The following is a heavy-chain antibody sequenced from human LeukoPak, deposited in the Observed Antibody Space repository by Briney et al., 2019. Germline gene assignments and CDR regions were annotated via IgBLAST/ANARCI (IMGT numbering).Heavy chain of an antibody. V-gene: IGHV4-38-2*01. CDR1: GFSISSTYY. CDR3: ARINAPVATFDY. D-gene: IGHD2-21*01. J-gene: IGHJ4*02. CDR2: ITHSGNT. Sequence: SETLSLTCAVSGFSISSTYYGAWIRQTPGKGLEWIATITHSGNTYYISSLESRLTISLVTSKRHFSLRLTSVTAADTAVYYCARINAPVATFDYWGLGTLVAVSS.